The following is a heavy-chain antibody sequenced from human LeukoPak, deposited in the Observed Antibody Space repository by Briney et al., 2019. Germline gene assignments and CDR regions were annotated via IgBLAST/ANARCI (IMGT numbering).Heavy chain of an antibody. CDR1: GFTFSNYG. CDR2: ITYDGSSE. CDR3: AKGPLRGTAAAIDY. D-gene: IGHD2-2*01. J-gene: IGHJ4*02. V-gene: IGHV3-30*18. Sequence: GGSLRLSCAASGFTFSNYGMHWVRQAPGKGLEWVATITYDGSSEYYADSVKDRFTVSRDISTDTLWLQMDSLRTEDTAVYYCAKGPLRGTAAAIDYWGQGTLVTVSS.